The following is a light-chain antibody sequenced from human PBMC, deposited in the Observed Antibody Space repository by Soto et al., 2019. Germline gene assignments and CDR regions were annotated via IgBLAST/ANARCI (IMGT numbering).Light chain of an antibody. CDR2: DVT. J-gene: IGLJ1*01. CDR1: SSDVGGYIY. Sequence: QSALTQPASVSGSPGQSITISCTGTSSDVGGYIYVSWYQQHPGKAPKLMLYDVTSRPSGVSYRFSGSKSGNTASLTISGLQAEDEADYYCSSYTTSSSYVFGTGTKLTVL. CDR3: SSYTTSSSYV. V-gene: IGLV2-14*01.